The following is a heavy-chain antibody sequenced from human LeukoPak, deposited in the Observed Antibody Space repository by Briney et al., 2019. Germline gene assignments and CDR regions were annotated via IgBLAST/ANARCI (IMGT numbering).Heavy chain of an antibody. CDR3: AKDCILVFAQYYYYGMDG. CDR1: GFTFGSYA. J-gene: IGHJ6*02. Sequence: PGGSLRLSCAASGFTFGSYAMSWVRQAPGKGLEWVSAISGSGGSTYYADSVKGRFTISRDNSKNPLYLQRNSLRAEDTAVYDSAKDCILVFAQYYYYGMDGWGQGTTVTVSS. V-gene: IGHV3-23*01. D-gene: IGHD2-21*01. CDR2: ISGSGGST.